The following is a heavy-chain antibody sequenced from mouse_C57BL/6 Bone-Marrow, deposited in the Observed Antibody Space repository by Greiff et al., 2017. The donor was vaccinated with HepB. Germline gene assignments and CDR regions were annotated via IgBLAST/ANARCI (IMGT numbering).Heavy chain of an antibody. Sequence: EVQLVESGGGLVQPKGSLKLSCAASGFTFNTYAMRWVRQAPGKGLEWVARIRSKSSNYATSYADSVKDRFTISRDESQSMLYLQMNNLKTEDTAMYYCVRSGKGAFDYWGQGTALTVSS. V-gene: IGHV10-3*01. D-gene: IGHD4-1*01. CDR1: GFTFNTYA. J-gene: IGHJ2*01. CDR3: VRSGKGAFDY. CDR2: IRSKSSNYAT.